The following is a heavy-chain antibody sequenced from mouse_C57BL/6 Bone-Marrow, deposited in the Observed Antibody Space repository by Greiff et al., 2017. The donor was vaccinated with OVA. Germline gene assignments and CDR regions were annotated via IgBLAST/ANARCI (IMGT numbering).Heavy chain of an antibody. Sequence: DVKLVESGGDLVKPGGSLKLSCAASGFTFSSYGMSWVRQTPDKRLEWVATISSGGSYTYYPDSVKGRVTISRDNAKNTLYLQMSSLKSEDTAMYYCARRGLETAQAQDYWGQGTTLTVAS. CDR1: GFTFSSYG. V-gene: IGHV5-6*02. D-gene: IGHD3-2*02. CDR3: ARRGLETAQAQDY. CDR2: ISSGGSYT. J-gene: IGHJ2*01.